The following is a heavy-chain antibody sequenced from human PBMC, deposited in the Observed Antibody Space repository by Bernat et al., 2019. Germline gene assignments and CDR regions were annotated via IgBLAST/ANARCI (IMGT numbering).Heavy chain of an antibody. CDR2: ISYDGSNK. CDR1: GFTFSSYG. D-gene: IGHD3-22*01. CDR3: AKAGLRYDSSGYYSEFDY. J-gene: IGHJ4*02. Sequence: QVQLVESGGGVVQPGRSLRLSCAASGFTFSSYGMHWVRQAPGKGLEWVAVISYDGSNKYYADSVKGRFTTSRDNSKNTLYLQMNSLRAEDTAVYYCAKAGLRYDSSGYYSEFDYWGQGTLVTVSS. V-gene: IGHV3-30*18.